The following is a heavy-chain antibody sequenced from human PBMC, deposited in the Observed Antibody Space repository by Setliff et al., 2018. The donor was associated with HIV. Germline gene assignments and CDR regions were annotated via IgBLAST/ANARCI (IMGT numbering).Heavy chain of an antibody. Sequence: GGSLRLSCAASGFTFSSFAMSWVRQAPGKGLEWVSGISGRSGRTYYADSVKGRFSISRDNSKNRLYLRMNSLRAEDTAVYYCARSVIGYYYYGMDVWGQGTLGHRLL. CDR3: ARSVIGYYYYGMDV. V-gene: IGHV3-23*01. J-gene: IGHJ6*02. CDR2: ISGRSGRT. CDR1: GFTFSSFA. D-gene: IGHD3-10*01.